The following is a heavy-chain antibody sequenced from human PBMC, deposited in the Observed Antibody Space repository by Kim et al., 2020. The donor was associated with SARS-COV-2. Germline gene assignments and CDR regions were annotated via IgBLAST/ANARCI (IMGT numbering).Heavy chain of an antibody. CDR2: ISSSSSYI. V-gene: IGHV3-21*01. J-gene: IGHJ5*02. CDR3: ARTRDYYDSSGYYSPNPGWFDP. Sequence: GGSLRLSCAASGFTFSSYSMNWVRQAPGKGLEWVSSISSSSSYIYYADSVKGRFTISRDNAKNSLYLQMNSLRAEDTAVYYCARTRDYYDSSGYYSPNPGWFDPWGQGTLVTVSS. CDR1: GFTFSSYS. D-gene: IGHD3-22*01.